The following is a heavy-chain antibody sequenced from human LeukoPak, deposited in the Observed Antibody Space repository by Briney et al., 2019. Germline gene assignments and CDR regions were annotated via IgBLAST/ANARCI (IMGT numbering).Heavy chain of an antibody. J-gene: IGHJ5*02. CDR3: ARVGNPLVTVFAWFDP. V-gene: IGHV4-39*07. CDR2: IYYSGST. D-gene: IGHD3-3*01. Sequence: SQTLSLTCSISGGSISSGSYYWTWIRQSAGKGLEWIGSIYYSGSTNYNPSLKSRVTISVDTSKNQFSLKLSSVTAADTAVYYCARVGNPLVTVFAWFDPWGQGTLVTVSS. CDR1: GGSISSGSYY.